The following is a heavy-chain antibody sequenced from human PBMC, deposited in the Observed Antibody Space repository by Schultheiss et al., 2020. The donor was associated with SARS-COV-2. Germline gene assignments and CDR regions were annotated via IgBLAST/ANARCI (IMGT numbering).Heavy chain of an antibody. CDR3: ARDETGIYYYYYGMDV. D-gene: IGHD1-1*01. CDR2: IRSKARNYAT. CDR1: GFSFSGSG. J-gene: IGHJ6*02. V-gene: IGHV3-73*01. Sequence: GESLKISCVTSGFSFSGSGIYWVRQASGKGLEWVGRIRSKARNYATTYAASVKGRFIISRDESRNTSYLQMNSLKIEDTAVYYCARDETGIYYYYYGMDVWGQGTTVTVSS.